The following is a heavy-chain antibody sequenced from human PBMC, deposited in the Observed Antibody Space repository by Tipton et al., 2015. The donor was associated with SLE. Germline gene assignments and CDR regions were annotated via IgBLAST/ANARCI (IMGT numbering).Heavy chain of an antibody. CDR1: GGSISSGGYS. V-gene: IGHV4-30-2*01. D-gene: IGHD1-26*01. CDR3: ARAHVGPFGPYFHI. CDR2: IYPSGST. J-gene: IGHJ3*02. Sequence: TLSLTCAVSGGSISSGGYSWSWIRQPPGKGLEWIGYIYPSGSTFYNPSLESRVTISVDTSKKQFSLKLSSVTAADTAVYYCARAHVGPFGPYFHIWGQGTMVTVSS.